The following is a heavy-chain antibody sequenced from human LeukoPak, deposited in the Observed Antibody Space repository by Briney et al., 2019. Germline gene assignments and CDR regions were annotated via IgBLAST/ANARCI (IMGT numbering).Heavy chain of an antibody. Sequence: SETLSLTCTVSGYSISSGYYWGWIRQPPGKGLEWIGSIYHSGSTYYNPSLKSRVTISVDTSKNQFSLKLSSVTAADTAVYYCARDPGGGYSYGLPYNWFDPWGQGTLVTVSS. CDR3: ARDPGGGYSYGLPYNWFDP. V-gene: IGHV4-38-2*02. J-gene: IGHJ5*02. CDR2: IYHSGST. CDR1: GYSISSGYY. D-gene: IGHD5-18*01.